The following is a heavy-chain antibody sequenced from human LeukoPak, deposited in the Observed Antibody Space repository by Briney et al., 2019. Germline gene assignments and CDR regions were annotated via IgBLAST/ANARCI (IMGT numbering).Heavy chain of an antibody. CDR1: GGTFSSYA. Sequence: ASVKVSCKASGGTFSSYAISWVRQAPGQGLEWMGGIIPIFGTANYAQKFQGRVTITADESTSTAYMELSSLRSEDTAVYYCARVTTIAARRYGSYYGMDVWGQGTTVTVSS. CDR2: IIPIFGTA. J-gene: IGHJ6*02. V-gene: IGHV1-69*13. CDR3: ARVTTIAARRYGSYYGMDV. D-gene: IGHD6-6*01.